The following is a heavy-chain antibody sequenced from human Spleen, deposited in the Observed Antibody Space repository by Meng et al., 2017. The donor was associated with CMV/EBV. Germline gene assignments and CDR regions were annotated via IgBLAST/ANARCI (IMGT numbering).Heavy chain of an antibody. J-gene: IGHJ6*02. Sequence: GESLKISCAASGFTFSSYGMHWVRQTPGKGLEWVAVIWYDGNNKYYTDSVKGRFTISRDNFKNTLFLQMNSLRAEDTAVYYCARDTNYCSSTSCPTYYGMDVWGQGTTVTVSS. CDR2: IWYDGNNK. CDR1: GFTFSSYG. D-gene: IGHD2-2*01. CDR3: ARDTNYCSSTSCPTYYGMDV. V-gene: IGHV3-33*01.